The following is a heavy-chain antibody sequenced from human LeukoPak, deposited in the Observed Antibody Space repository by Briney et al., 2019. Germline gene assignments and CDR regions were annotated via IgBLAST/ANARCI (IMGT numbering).Heavy chain of an antibody. CDR3: ANDSLTYTIGYWG. J-gene: IGHJ3*01. V-gene: IGHV1-46*01. Sequence: SRYTFTSYYMPWVRQAPGQGLEWMGIINPSSGSTSYAQKFQGRVTMTRDTSTSTLYMELGSLRSEDTAVYYCANDSLTYTIGYWGRGPGTTVT. D-gene: IGHD3-22*01. CDR1: RYTFTSYY. CDR2: INPSSGST.